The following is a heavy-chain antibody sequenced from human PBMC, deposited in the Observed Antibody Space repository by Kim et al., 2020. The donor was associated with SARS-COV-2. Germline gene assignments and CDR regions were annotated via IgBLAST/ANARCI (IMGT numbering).Heavy chain of an antibody. V-gene: IGHV3-11*05. CDR1: GFTFSDYY. CDR3: AREDGDYCCGMDV. CDR2: ISSSSSYT. Sequence: GGSLRLSCAASGFTFSDYYMSWIRQAPGKGLEWVSYISSSSSYTNYADSVKGRFTISRDNAKNSLYLQMNSLRAEDTAVYYCAREDGDYCCGMDVWGQGTTVTVSS. J-gene: IGHJ6*02. D-gene: IGHD4-17*01.